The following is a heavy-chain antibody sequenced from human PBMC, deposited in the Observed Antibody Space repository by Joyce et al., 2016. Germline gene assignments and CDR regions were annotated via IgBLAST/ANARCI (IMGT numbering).Heavy chain of an antibody. D-gene: IGHD6-19*01. Sequence: EVQLLESGGGLVQPGGSLRRSCAASGFTFSSYAMSWVSPAPGKGLEWVEGVSGGGGNTYNADAVKGRFTISRDNSKNTLYLQMNSLRAEDTALYYCAKGGSRQWLVPDYRGQGTLVTVSS. CDR3: AKGGSRQWLVPDY. J-gene: IGHJ4*02. CDR1: GFTFSSYA. V-gene: IGHV3-23*01. CDR2: VSGGGGNT.